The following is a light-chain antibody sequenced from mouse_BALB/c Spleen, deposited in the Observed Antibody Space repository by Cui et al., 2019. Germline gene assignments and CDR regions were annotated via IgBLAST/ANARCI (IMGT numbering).Light chain of an antibody. V-gene: IGKV6-15*01. Sequence: DIVITQSQKFMSTSVVDRISVTCKARQNVSTNVAWYQQKPGHSPKALIYSASYRYGGVPDRFRGSGSGTAFTLTISNVQSEDLAEYFCQQYNSYRFTFGSGTKLEIK. J-gene: IGKJ4*01. CDR1: QNVSTN. CDR2: SAS. CDR3: QQYNSYRFT.